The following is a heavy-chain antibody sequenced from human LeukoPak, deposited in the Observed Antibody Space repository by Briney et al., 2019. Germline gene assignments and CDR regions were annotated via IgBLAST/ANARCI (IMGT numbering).Heavy chain of an antibody. D-gene: IGHD6-13*01. CDR3: AKDSLEAAGNFDY. CDR2: ISGGGNNT. V-gene: IGHV3-43*02. Sequence: GGSLRLSCAASGFTFDDYYMHWMRQAPGKGLEWLAYISGGGNNTYYADSVKGRFTISRDNRKYSLYLQMNSLRTEDTAFYYCAKDSLEAAGNFDYWGQGTLVTVSS. CDR1: GFTFDDYY. J-gene: IGHJ4*02.